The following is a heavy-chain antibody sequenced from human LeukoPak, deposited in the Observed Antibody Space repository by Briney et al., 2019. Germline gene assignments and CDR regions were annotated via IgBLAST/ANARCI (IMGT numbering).Heavy chain of an antibody. CDR1: GGSISSGGYY. CDR3: ARHYGTYYDFWSGYYFPTPPFDY. D-gene: IGHD3-3*01. J-gene: IGHJ4*02. Sequence: SETLSLTCTVTGGSISSGGYYWGWIRQPPGKGLEWIGSIYYSGSTYYNPSLKSRVTISVDTSKNQFSLKLSSVTAADTAVYYCARHYGTYYDFWSGYYFPTPPFDYWGQGTLVTVSS. CDR2: IYYSGST. V-gene: IGHV4-39*01.